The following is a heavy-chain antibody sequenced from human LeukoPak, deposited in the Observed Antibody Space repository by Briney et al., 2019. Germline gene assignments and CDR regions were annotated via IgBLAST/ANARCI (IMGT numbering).Heavy chain of an antibody. CDR3: AKGHCSGGSCYSDWFDP. CDR1: GFTFDDYA. Sequence: GGSLRLSCAASGFTFDDYAMHWVRQAPGKGLEWVSLISWDGGSTYYADSVKGRFTISRDNSKNSLYLQMNSLRAEDTALYYCAKGHCSGGSCYSDWFDPWGQGTLVTVSS. CDR2: ISWDGGST. J-gene: IGHJ5*02. V-gene: IGHV3-43D*03. D-gene: IGHD2-15*01.